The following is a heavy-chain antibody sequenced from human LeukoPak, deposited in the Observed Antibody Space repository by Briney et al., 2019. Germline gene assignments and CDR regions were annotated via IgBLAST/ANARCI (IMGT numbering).Heavy chain of an antibody. V-gene: IGHV3-66*02. J-gene: IGHJ6*02. CDR2: TYSGGTT. CDR1: RFSVSGNY. Sequence: GGSLRLSCAGSRFSVSGNYITWVRQAPGEGLEWVSVTYSGGTTFYADSVKGRFTISRDSSKNTLFIQMHSLRVEDTAVYYCAGDPGLRNGMDVWGQGTTVTVSS. CDR3: AGDPGLRNGMDV. D-gene: IGHD2-8*01.